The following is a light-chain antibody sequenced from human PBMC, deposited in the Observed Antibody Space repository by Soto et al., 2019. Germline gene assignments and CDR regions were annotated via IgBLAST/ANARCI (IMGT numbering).Light chain of an antibody. Sequence: IQLTQSPSSLSASVGDRVTITCRASQGISTYLAWYQQKPGKAPNLLIFGASTLHSGVPSRFSGSGSGTDFTLTISRMEPEDFAVYCCQQYGSSPRTFGQGTKVEIK. CDR3: QQYGSSPRT. V-gene: IGKV1-9*01. CDR1: QGISTY. CDR2: GAS. J-gene: IGKJ1*01.